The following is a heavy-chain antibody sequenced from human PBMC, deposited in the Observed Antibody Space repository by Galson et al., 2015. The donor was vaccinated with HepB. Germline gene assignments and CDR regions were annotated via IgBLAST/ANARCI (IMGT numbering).Heavy chain of an antibody. V-gene: IGHV3-15*01. CDR2: IKSKTDGGTT. CDR1: GFTFNNAW. CDR3: TTDRTFSSVYYVNYYYYAMHV. Sequence: SLRLSCAASGFTFNNAWMSWVRQAPGKGLEWVGRIKSKTDGGTTDYAAPVKGRFSISRDDSKNLLYLQMNSLKTDDPAVYYCTTDRTFSSVYYVNYYYYAMHVWGQGTTVTVSS. J-gene: IGHJ6*02. D-gene: IGHD6-25*01.